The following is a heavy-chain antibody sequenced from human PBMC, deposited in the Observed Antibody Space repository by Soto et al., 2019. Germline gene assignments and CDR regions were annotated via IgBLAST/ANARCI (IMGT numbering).Heavy chain of an antibody. D-gene: IGHD6-6*01. J-gene: IGHJ6*02. V-gene: IGHV3-30-3*01. CDR1: GFTFRDYA. CDR2: ISYDGSST. Sequence: QVHLEESGGGVVQPGRSLRLSCAASGFTFRDYAFHWVRQAPGKGLEWVTLISYDGSSTLFAASVKGRFTISRDNSQKTLYLQMNSLRAEDTAVYYSARQGMAARKYFHRYLDVWGQGTTVIVSS. CDR3: ARQGMAARKYFHRYLDV.